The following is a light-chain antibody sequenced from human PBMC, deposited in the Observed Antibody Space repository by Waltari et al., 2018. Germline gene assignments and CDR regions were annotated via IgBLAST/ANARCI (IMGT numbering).Light chain of an antibody. CDR1: QSVRGS. J-gene: IGKJ1*01. Sequence: EIVLTQSPGPLSLSPGERATLPCRASQSVRGSLAWYQQKAGQAPRLLIYGASSRATGIPDRFSGSGSGTDFSLTISRLEPEDFAVYYCQHYVRLPATFGQGTKVEI. CDR2: GAS. V-gene: IGKV3-20*01. CDR3: QHYVRLPAT.